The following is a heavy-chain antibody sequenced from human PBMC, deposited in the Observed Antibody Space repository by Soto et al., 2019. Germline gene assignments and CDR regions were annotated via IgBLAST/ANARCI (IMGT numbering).Heavy chain of an antibody. Sequence: ASVKVSCKTSGYSFTKYGLHWVRQAPGQRLEWMGWINPGNGDTKYSQKFQGRVTITRDTSATTAYMELSSPRSEDSAVFYCARTDCSSTSCYNYYYYGMDVWGQGTTVTVS. CDR1: GYSFTKYG. J-gene: IGHJ6*02. V-gene: IGHV1-3*01. D-gene: IGHD2-2*01. CDR2: INPGNGDT. CDR3: ARTDCSSTSCYNYYYYGMDV.